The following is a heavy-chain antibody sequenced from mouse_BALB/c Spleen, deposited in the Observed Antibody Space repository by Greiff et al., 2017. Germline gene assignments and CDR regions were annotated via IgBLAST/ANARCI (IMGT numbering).Heavy chain of an antibody. CDR2: INPSNGGT. V-gene: IGHV1S81*02. J-gene: IGHJ2*01. Sequence: QVQLKQPGAELVKPGASVKLSCKASGYTFTSYYMYWVKQRPGQGLEWIGGINPSNGGTNFNEKFKSKATLTVDKSSSTAYMQLSSLTSEDSAVYYCTRSKVWGNYGFDYWGQGTTLTVSS. CDR1: GYTFTSYY. D-gene: IGHD2-1*01. CDR3: TRSKVWGNYGFDY.